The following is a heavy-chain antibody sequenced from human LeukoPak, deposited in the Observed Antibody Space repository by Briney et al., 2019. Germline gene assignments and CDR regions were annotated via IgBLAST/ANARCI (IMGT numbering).Heavy chain of an antibody. V-gene: IGHV1-2*02. CDR2: INPNTGGT. CDR1: RYTFTGYY. CDR3: ARELNWNDPNPDAFDI. Sequence: ASVKVSCKASRYTFTGYYMHWVRQAPGQGLEWMGWINPNTGGTNYAQKFQGRVTMTRDTSISTAYMELSRLRSDDTAVYYCARELNWNDPNPDAFDIWGQGTMVTVSS. D-gene: IGHD1-20*01. J-gene: IGHJ3*02.